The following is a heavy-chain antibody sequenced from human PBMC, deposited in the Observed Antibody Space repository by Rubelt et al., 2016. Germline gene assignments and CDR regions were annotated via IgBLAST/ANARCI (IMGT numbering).Heavy chain of an antibody. CDR3: ARGRELYYYGMDV. Sequence: SGFTVSSNYMSWVRQAPGKGLEWVSVIYSGGSTYYADSVKGRFTISSDNSKNTLYLQMNSLRAEDTAVYYCARGRELYYYGMDVWGQGTTVTVSS. D-gene: IGHD1-7*01. CDR1: GFTVSSNY. V-gene: IGHV3-53*01. J-gene: IGHJ6*02. CDR2: IYSGGST.